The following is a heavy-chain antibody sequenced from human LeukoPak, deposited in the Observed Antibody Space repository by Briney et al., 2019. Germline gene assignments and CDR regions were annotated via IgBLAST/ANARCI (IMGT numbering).Heavy chain of an antibody. CDR2: ISSSSSTI. D-gene: IGHD3-3*01. J-gene: IGHJ4*02. CDR1: GFTFSSYS. Sequence: PGGSLRLSCAASGFTFSSYSMNWVRQAPGKGLVLVSYISSSSSTIYYADSVKGRFTISRDNAKNSLYLQMNSLRAEDTAVYYCARLITYYDFWSASIPAFDYWGQGTLVTVSS. V-gene: IGHV3-48*01. CDR3: ARLITYYDFWSASIPAFDY.